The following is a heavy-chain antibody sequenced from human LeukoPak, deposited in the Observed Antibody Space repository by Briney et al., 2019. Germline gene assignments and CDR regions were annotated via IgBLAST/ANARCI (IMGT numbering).Heavy chain of an antibody. CDR3: QGTEGATTSDAFDV. V-gene: IGHV3-11*04. Sequence: PGGSPRLSCAASGFTVSDYYMNWIRQAPGKGLEWVSHISKSGSPIYYADSVKGRFTISRDNAKNSLYLQMDSLRAEDTAVYYCQGTEGATTSDAFDVWGQGTMVTVSS. J-gene: IGHJ3*01. D-gene: IGHD1-26*01. CDR2: ISKSGSPI. CDR1: GFTVSDYY.